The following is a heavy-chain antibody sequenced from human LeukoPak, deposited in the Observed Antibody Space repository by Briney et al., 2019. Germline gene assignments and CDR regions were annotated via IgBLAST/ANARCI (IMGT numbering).Heavy chain of an antibody. J-gene: IGHJ6*02. CDR3: ARDIESSSWYNRDYYYGMDV. D-gene: IGHD6-13*01. CDR2: SNAGNGNT. V-gene: IGHV1-3*01. Sequence: EASVKVSCKASGYTFTSYAMHWVRQAPGQRLEWMGWSNAGNGNTKYSQKFQGRVTITRDTSASTAYMELSSLRSEDTAVYYCARDIESSSWYNRDYYYGMDVWGQGTTVTVSS. CDR1: GYTFTSYA.